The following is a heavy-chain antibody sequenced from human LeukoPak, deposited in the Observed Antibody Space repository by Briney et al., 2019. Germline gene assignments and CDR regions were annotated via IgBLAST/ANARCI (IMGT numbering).Heavy chain of an antibody. CDR3: ARQYDSYFYYYLDV. CDR2: LYHLDST. V-gene: IGHV4-38-2*01. D-gene: IGHD3-3*01. Sequence: SETLSLTCAVSGYPINNAYYWVWIRQPPGKGLEWIGSLYHLDSTYYNPSLKSRVTMSVDTSRNQFSLKMSFVTTADTAVYYCARQYDSYFYYYLDVWGTGTTVTVSS. CDR1: GYPINNAYY. J-gene: IGHJ6*03.